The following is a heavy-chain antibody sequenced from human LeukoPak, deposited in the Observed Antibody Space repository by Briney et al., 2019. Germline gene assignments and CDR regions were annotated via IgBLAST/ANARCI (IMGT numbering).Heavy chain of an antibody. Sequence: SETLSLTCTLSGYSISSGDYWGWIRQPPGKGMEWIASIHHSGTTYYTPSLKSRVRISLDPSKNQLSLSLRSVTAADTAVYYCARGWSILRGGDWFDPWGQGTLVTVSS. D-gene: IGHD3-3*02. CDR2: IHHSGTT. V-gene: IGHV4-38-2*02. CDR1: GYSISSGDY. J-gene: IGHJ5*02. CDR3: ARGWSILRGGDWFDP.